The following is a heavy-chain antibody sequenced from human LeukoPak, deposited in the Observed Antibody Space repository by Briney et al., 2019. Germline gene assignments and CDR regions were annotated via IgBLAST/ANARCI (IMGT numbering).Heavy chain of an antibody. CDR3: ARDPGTMVRGSRRGYDGNYYYMDV. J-gene: IGHJ6*03. D-gene: IGHD3-10*01. V-gene: IGHV1-2*02. CDR1: GYTFTGSY. Sequence: ASVKVSCKASGYTFTGSYMHWVRQAPGQGLEWMGWLNPNSGDTKDSQKFQGRVTMTRDTSIDTAYMELSRLKSDDTAVYYCARDPGTMVRGSRRGYDGNYYYMDVWGKGTTVTISS. CDR2: LNPNSGDT.